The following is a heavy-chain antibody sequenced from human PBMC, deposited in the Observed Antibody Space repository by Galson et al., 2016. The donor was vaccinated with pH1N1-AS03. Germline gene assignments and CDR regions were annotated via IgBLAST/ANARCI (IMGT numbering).Heavy chain of an antibody. CDR1: GFTFSGYY. Sequence: SLRLSCAASGFTFSGYYMSWLRQTPGKGLEWVSYISGSGATIYYADSVKGRFSISRDSAKNSLFLQMNSLRVEDRAVYYCARSSYDILTNPLYWGQGVPVTVSS. CDR3: ARSSYDILTNPLY. CDR2: ISGSGATI. D-gene: IGHD3-9*01. J-gene: IGHJ4*02. V-gene: IGHV3-11*01.